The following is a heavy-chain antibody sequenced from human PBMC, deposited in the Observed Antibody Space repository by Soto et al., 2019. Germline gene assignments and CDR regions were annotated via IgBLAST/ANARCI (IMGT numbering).Heavy chain of an antibody. CDR1: GFTFSSYA. D-gene: IGHD1-26*01. CDR2: ISSNGGST. V-gene: IGHV3-64D*06. J-gene: IGHJ4*02. Sequence: GGSVRLSCSASGFTFSSYAMHWVRQAPGKGLEYVSAISSNGGSTYYADSVKGRFTISRDNSKNTLYLQMSSLRAEDTAVYYCVKDRPETYHVGYYFDYWGQGTLVTVSS. CDR3: VKDRPETYHVGYYFDY.